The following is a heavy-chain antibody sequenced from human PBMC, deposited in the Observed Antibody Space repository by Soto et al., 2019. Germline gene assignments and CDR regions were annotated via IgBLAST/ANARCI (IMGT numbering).Heavy chain of an antibody. V-gene: IGHV1-18*04. CDR3: ATAGRDIVVLVPSTSWFDL. CDR1: GYTFTSYG. D-gene: IGHD2-15*01. CDR2: ISAYNGNT. J-gene: IGHJ5*02. Sequence: ASVKVSCKASGYTFTSYGISWVRQAPGQGLEWMGWISAYNGNTNYAQKLQGRVTMTTDTSTSTAYMELRSLRSDDTAVYYCATAGRDIVVLVPSTSWFDLCRQGTLVAVSS.